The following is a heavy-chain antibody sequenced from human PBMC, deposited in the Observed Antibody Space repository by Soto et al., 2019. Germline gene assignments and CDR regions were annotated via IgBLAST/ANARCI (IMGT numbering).Heavy chain of an antibody. V-gene: IGHV3-33*01. CDR2: IWSDGSDE. CDR1: GFTINTYV. Sequence: QVQLVESGGGVVQPGRSLRLSCAASGFTINTYVMHWVRQTPGKGLEWVALIWSDGSDEYYADSVKGRFTISRDNSKNTLYLQMNSLRVEYTALYYCARDSRGSGSNDYWGQGTLVTVSS. D-gene: IGHD3-10*01. CDR3: ARDSRGSGSNDY. J-gene: IGHJ4*02.